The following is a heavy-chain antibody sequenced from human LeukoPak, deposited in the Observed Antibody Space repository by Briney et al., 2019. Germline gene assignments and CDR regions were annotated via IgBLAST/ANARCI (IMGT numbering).Heavy chain of an antibody. D-gene: IGHD6-6*01. J-gene: IGHJ5*02. CDR2: IYYSGST. CDR3: ARRSSSSSGPALNWFDP. CDR1: GGSISSGSYY. Sequence: TSETLSLTCTVSGGSISSGSYYWSWIRQPPGKGLEWIGSIYYSGSTYYNPSLKSRVTISVDTSKNQFSLKLSSVTAADTAVYYCARRSSSSSGPALNWFDPWGQGTLVTVSS. V-gene: IGHV4-39*07.